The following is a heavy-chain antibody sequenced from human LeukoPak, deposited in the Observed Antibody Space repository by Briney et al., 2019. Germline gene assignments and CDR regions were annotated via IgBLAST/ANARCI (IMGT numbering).Heavy chain of an antibody. CDR3: VNSAGYVGDALDI. D-gene: IGHD3-9*01. CDR2: ISSNGGST. V-gene: IGHV3-64D*06. Sequence: GGSLRLSCSASGFTFSSYAMHWVRQAPGKGLEYVSAISSNGGSTYYADSVKGRFTISRDNSKNTLYLQMSSLRAEDTAVYYCVNSAGYVGDALDIWGQGTMVTVSS. CDR1: GFTFSSYA. J-gene: IGHJ3*02.